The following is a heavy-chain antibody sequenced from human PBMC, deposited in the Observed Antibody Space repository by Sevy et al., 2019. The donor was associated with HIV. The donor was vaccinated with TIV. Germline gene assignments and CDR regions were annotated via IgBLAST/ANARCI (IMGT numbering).Heavy chain of an antibody. J-gene: IGHJ3*02. CDR1: GFTFSSYS. CDR2: ISSSSSYI. Sequence: EGSLRLSCAASGFTFSSYSMNWVRQAPGKGLEWVSSISSSSSYIYYADSVKGRFTISRDNAKNSLYLQMNSLRAEDTAVYYCARDLEDIVVVVAAAGDAFDIWGQGTMVTVSS. D-gene: IGHD2-15*01. CDR3: ARDLEDIVVVVAAAGDAFDI. V-gene: IGHV3-21*01.